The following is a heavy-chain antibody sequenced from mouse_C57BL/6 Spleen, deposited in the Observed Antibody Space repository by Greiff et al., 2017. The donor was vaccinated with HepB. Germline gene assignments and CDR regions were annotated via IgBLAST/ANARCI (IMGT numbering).Heavy chain of an antibody. D-gene: IGHD2-5*01. CDR2: IYPRSGNT. Sequence: VQLQQSGAELARPGASVKLSCKASGYTFTSYGISWVKQRTGQGLEWIGEIYPRSGNTYYNEKFKGKATLTADNSSSTAYMELRSLTSEDSAVYFCARSHDSNSFFDYWGQGTTLTVSS. CDR1: GYTFTSYG. J-gene: IGHJ2*01. CDR3: ARSHDSNSFFDY. V-gene: IGHV1-81*01.